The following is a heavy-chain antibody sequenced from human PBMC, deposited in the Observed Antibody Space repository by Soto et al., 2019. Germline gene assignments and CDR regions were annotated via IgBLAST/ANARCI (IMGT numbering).Heavy chain of an antibody. CDR2: IFTTGTTI. D-gene: IGHD3-9*01. J-gene: IGHJ4*02. Sequence: GGSLRLSCVASGFTFSSYSIVWVRQAPGKGLEWVSYIFTTGTTIYYADSVKGRFTVSRDNAQNSLFLLLSSLRAEDTAVYYCARDKDWAFDYWGQGTLVTVSS. CDR3: ARDKDWAFDY. V-gene: IGHV3-48*03. CDR1: GFTFSSYS.